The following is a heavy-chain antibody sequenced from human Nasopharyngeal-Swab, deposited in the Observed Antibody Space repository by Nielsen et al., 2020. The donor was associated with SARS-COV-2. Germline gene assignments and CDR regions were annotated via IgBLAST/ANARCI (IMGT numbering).Heavy chain of an antibody. D-gene: IGHD2-2*01. Sequence: GESLKISCVASGFTFDDYGMSWVRQAPGKGLEWVAGITWNGATKEYAESVKGRFTISRDNARNSLSLEMNSLRGEDTALYYCAKGGSRIYCTRTSCPFDYWGQGTLVTVSS. CDR2: ITWNGATK. V-gene: IGHV3-20*04. CDR3: AKGGSRIYCTRTSCPFDY. CDR1: GFTFDDYG. J-gene: IGHJ4*02.